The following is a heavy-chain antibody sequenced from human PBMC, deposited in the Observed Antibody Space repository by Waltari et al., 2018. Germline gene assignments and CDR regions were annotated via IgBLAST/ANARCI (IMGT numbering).Heavy chain of an antibody. CDR3: ARGRSFDY. V-gene: IGHV4-34*01. Sequence: QVQLQQWGAGLLKPSETLSLTCAVYGGSFSGYYWSWIRQPPGKGLEWIGEINHSGSTNYNPSLESRVTISVDTSKNQFSLKLSSVTAADTAVYYCARGRSFDYWGQGTLVTVSS. CDR2: INHSGST. CDR1: GGSFSGYY. J-gene: IGHJ4*02.